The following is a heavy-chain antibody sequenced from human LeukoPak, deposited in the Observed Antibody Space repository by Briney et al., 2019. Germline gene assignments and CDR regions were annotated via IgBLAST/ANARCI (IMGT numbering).Heavy chain of an antibody. Sequence: GASVKVSCKTSGYTFTSYGISWVRQAPGQGLEWMGWISVSNGNTDYAQKFQGRVTMTTDTSTSTAYMELRSLRSDDTAVYYCASSLGYYYMDVWGKGTTVTVSS. V-gene: IGHV1-18*01. CDR3: ASSLGYYYMDV. CDR2: ISVSNGNT. J-gene: IGHJ6*03. CDR1: GYTFTSYG.